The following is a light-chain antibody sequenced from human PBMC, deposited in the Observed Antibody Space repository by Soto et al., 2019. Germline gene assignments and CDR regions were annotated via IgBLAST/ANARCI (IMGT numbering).Light chain of an antibody. CDR2: AAS. CDR3: QRSFSTPLT. J-gene: IGKJ4*01. CDR1: QSISSY. V-gene: IGKV1-39*01. Sequence: DIQMTQSPSSLSASVGDRVTITCRASQSISSYLHWYQQKPGNAPKLLIYAASSLQSAVPSRFSGSGSGTAFTLTISRLQPEDFATYYCQRSFSTPLTFGGGTKVEIK.